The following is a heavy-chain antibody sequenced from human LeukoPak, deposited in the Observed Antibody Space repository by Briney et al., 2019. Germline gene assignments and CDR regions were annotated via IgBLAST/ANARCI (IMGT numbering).Heavy chain of an antibody. CDR2: IYYSGST. CDR1: GGSISSYY. V-gene: IGHV4-59*01. Sequence: PSETLSLTCTVSGGSISSYYWSWIRQPPGKGLEWIGYIYYSGSTNYNPSLKSRVTISVDTSKNQFSLKLSSVTAADTAVYYCARGGPLTTVTTNYYYGMDVWGQGTTVTVSS. D-gene: IGHD4-17*01. CDR3: ARGGPLTTVTTNYYYGMDV. J-gene: IGHJ6*02.